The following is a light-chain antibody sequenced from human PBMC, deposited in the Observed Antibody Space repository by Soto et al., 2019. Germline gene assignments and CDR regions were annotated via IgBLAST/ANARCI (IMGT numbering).Light chain of an antibody. CDR1: QSVSSY. CDR3: KQRDKSPRT. V-gene: IGKV3-11*01. J-gene: IGKJ2*01. Sequence: EIVLTQSPATLSLSPGERATLSCRASQSVSSYLAWYQHKPGQAPRLLISGASNRATDIPARFSGRGSGTDFTLTISSLESGDSAVYYCKQRDKSPRTFGQGTKLEIK. CDR2: GAS.